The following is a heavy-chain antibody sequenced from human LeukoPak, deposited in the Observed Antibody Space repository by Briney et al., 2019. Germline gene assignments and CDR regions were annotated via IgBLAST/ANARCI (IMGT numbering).Heavy chain of an antibody. V-gene: IGHV3-30*18. CDR3: AKDRSSTSSSNYYYYYYGMVV. CDR2: ISYDGSNK. J-gene: IGHJ6*02. CDR1: GFTFSSYG. Sequence: GGSLRLSCAASGFTFSSYGMHWVRQAPGKGLEWVAVISYDGSNKYYADSVKGRFTISRDNSKNTLYLQMNSLRAEDTAVYYCAKDRSSTSSSNYYYYYYGMVVWGQGTTVTVSS. D-gene: IGHD2-2*01.